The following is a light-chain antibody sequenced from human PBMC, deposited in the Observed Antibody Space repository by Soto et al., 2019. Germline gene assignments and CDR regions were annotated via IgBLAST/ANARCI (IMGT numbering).Light chain of an antibody. CDR1: QTISSW. Sequence: DIQMTPSPSTLSASVGDRVTITCRASQTISSWLAWYQQLPGKAPKLLIYDAYTLETGVPSRFSGSGSGTDFTLTISSLQADDFATYYCQQYDSYSWTFGQGTKVDIK. J-gene: IGKJ1*01. CDR2: DAY. V-gene: IGKV1-5*01. CDR3: QQYDSYSWT.